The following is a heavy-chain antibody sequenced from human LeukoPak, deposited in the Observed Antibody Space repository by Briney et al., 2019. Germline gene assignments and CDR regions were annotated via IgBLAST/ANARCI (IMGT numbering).Heavy chain of an antibody. CDR2: ISISGSTI. D-gene: IGHD3-10*01. Sequence: GGSLRLSCAASGFTFSDYYMSSIRQAPGKGLEWVSYISISGSTIYYADSVKGRFTISTNNAKNSLYLQLNSLRAAETAVYYCARVSTRCGDLFPQPFDYWGQGTLVTVSS. J-gene: IGHJ4*02. CDR1: GFTFSDYY. CDR3: ARVSTRCGDLFPQPFDY. V-gene: IGHV3-11*01.